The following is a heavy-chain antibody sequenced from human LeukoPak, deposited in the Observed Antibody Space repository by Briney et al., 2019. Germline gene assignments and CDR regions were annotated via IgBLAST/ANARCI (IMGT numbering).Heavy chain of an antibody. D-gene: IGHD3-16*02. V-gene: IGHV3-21*01. Sequence: SVKGRFTISRDNAKNSLYLQMNSLRAEDTAVYYCARDVYYDYVWGSYRYTCDYWGQGTLVTVSS. J-gene: IGHJ4*02. CDR3: ARDVYYDYVWGSYRYTCDY.